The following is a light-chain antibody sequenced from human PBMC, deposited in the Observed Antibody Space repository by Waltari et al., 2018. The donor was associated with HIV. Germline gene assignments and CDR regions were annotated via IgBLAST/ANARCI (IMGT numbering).Light chain of an antibody. Sequence: QSALTQPASVYGSPGQSITIPCTGPPGDLAGYNFFACYQQHPATAPQLLIFADTSRPPGFSGRFSGSKSDNTASLFISGLQSEDEAHYYCSSYTTRTSVTFGGGTKVTVL. CDR3: SSYTTRTSVT. CDR1: PGDLAGYNF. V-gene: IGLV2-14*03. CDR2: ADT. J-gene: IGLJ2*01.